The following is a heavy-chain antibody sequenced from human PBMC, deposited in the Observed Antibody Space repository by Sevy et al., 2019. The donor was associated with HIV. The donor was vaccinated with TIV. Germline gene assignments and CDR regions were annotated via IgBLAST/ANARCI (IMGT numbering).Heavy chain of an antibody. CDR2: IIPIFGTA. D-gene: IGHD3-22*01. V-gene: IGHV1-69*13. CDR3: ARGRRMNTITMRRGDY. CDR1: GGTFSSYA. Sequence: ASVKVSCKASGGTFSSYAISWVRQAPGQGLEWMGGIIPIFGTANYAQKFQSRVTITGEESTSTAYMDLSSLRSEDTAVEYCARGRRMNTITMRRGDYWGQGTLVTVSS. J-gene: IGHJ4*02.